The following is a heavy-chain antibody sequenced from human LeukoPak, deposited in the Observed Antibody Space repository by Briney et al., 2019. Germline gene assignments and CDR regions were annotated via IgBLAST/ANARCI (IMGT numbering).Heavy chain of an antibody. CDR2: IIPIFGTA. CDR1: GGTFSSYA. J-gene: IGHJ3*02. Sequence: GSSVKVSCKASGGTFSSYAISWVRQAPGQGLEWMGGIIPIFGTANYAQKFQGRVTITADESTSTAYMELSSLRSEDTAVYYCARGRTVVTREGAFDIWAKGQWSPSLQ. D-gene: IGHD4-23*01. V-gene: IGHV1-69*01. CDR3: ARGRTVVTREGAFDI.